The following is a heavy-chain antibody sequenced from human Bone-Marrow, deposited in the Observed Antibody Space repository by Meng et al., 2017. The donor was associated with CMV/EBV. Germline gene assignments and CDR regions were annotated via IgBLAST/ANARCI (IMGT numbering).Heavy chain of an antibody. V-gene: IGHV3-30*02. CDR3: ARGNRRSSTSFDR. J-gene: IGHJ4*02. D-gene: IGHD2-2*01. CDR2: IRYDGSNK. CDR1: GFTFSSYG. Sequence: GESLKISCAASGFTFSSYGMHWVRQAPGKGLEWVAFIRYDGSNKYYADSVKGRFTISRDNSKNTLYLQMNSLRSEDTAVYYCARGNRRSSTSFDRWGQGTLVTVSS.